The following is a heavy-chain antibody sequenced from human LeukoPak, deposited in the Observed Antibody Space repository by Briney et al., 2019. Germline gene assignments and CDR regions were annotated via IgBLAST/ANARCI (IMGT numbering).Heavy chain of an antibody. CDR1: GGSTSSGTYY. Sequence: KPSETLSLTCTVSGGSTSSGTYYWGWIRQPPGKGLEWIGSMSYSGSTYYNPSLKSRVTISVDTSKNQFSLNLSSVTAADTAVYYCARPGGSSGWYYFDYWGQGTLVTVSS. CDR3: ARPGGSSGWYYFDY. CDR2: MSYSGST. D-gene: IGHD6-19*01. V-gene: IGHV4-39*01. J-gene: IGHJ4*02.